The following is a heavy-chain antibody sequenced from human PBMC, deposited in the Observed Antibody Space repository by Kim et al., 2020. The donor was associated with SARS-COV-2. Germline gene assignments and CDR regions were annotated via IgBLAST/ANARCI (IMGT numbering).Heavy chain of an antibody. CDR3: ARLGGYSYGYGAFDI. Sequence: PSYQGQVTISADKSISTAYLQWSSLKASDTAMYYCARLGGYSYGYGAFDIWGQGTMVTVSS. J-gene: IGHJ3*02. D-gene: IGHD5-18*01. V-gene: IGHV5-51*01.